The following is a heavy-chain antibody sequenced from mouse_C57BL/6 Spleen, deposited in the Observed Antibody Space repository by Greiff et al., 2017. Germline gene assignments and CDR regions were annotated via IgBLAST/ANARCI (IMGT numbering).Heavy chain of an antibody. CDR2: IDPSDSYT. CDR1: GYTFTSYW. J-gene: IGHJ2*01. Sequence: QVQLQQSGAELVKPGASVKLSCKASGYTFTSYWMQWVKQRPGQGLEWIGEIDPSDSYTNYNQKFKGKATLTVDTSSSTAYMQLSSLTSEDSAVYYCARGYGNLGYWGQGTTLTVSS. D-gene: IGHD2-1*01. CDR3: ARGYGNLGY. V-gene: IGHV1-50*01.